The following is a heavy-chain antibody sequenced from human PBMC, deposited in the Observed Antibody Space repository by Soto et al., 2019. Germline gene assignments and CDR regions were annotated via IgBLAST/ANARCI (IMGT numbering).Heavy chain of an antibody. J-gene: IGHJ5*02. CDR3: ARIDYIVLVPAAISLWFDP. Sequence: QVQLVQSGAEVKKPGASVKVSCKASGYTFTSYGISWVRQAPGQGLEWMGWISAYNGNTNYAQKLQGRVTMTTDTSTSTASMELRSLRSDDTAVYYCARIDYIVLVPAAISLWFDPWGQGTLVTVSS. CDR1: GYTFTSYG. CDR2: ISAYNGNT. V-gene: IGHV1-18*01. D-gene: IGHD2-2*01.